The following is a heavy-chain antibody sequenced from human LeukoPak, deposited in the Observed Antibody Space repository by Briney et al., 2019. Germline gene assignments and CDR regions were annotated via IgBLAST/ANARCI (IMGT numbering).Heavy chain of an antibody. CDR2: IGSGGST. J-gene: IGHJ5*02. CDR1: ELPFSTYA. Sequence: GGPLRLSCAASELPFSTYALSWVRKAPGKGREWVSTIGSGGSTYYADSVKGRFTISRDNSKNTLFLQMNSLTAEDTAVYYCAKWMGTSRAFDPWGQGTLVTVSS. CDR3: AKWMGTSRAFDP. V-gene: IGHV3-23*01. D-gene: IGHD7-27*01.